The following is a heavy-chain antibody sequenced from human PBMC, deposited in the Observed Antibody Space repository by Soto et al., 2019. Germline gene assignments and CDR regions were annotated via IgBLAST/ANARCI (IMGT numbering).Heavy chain of an antibody. Sequence: GASVKVSCKASGYTFTNYGISWVRQAPGQGLEWMGWINTYNGNTNHAQKLQGRVTITTDKSTTTAYMEVSSLRSEDTAVYYCARDRTGTTLGYFDYWGQGTRVTVSS. D-gene: IGHD1-7*01. V-gene: IGHV1-18*01. CDR1: GYTFTNYG. CDR3: ARDRTGTTLGYFDY. J-gene: IGHJ4*02. CDR2: INTYNGNT.